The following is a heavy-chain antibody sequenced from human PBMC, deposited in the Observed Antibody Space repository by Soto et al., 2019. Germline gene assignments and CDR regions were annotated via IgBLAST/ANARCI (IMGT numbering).Heavy chain of an antibody. CDR3: ARGRGEQQLSKRGYFDY. CDR2: INHSGST. Sequence: QVQLQQWGAGLLKPSETLSLTCAVYGGSFSGYYWRWIRQPPGQGLEWIGEINHSGSTNYNPSLKSRVTISVDTSKNQFSLKLSSVTAADTAVYYCARGRGEQQLSKRGYFDYWGQGTLVTVSS. J-gene: IGHJ4*02. D-gene: IGHD6-13*01. V-gene: IGHV4-34*01. CDR1: GGSFSGYY.